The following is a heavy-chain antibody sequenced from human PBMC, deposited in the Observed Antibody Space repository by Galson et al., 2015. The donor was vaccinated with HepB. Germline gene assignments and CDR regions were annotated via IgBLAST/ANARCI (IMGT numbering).Heavy chain of an antibody. CDR3: ATSGNYYAFDI. CDR2: FDPEDGET. J-gene: IGHJ3*02. CDR1: GYTLTELS. V-gene: IGHV1-24*01. D-gene: IGHD1-26*01. Sequence: SVKVSCKVSGYTLTELSMHWVRQAPRKGLEWMGGFDPEDGETIYAQKFQGRVTMTEDTSTDTVYVELSSLRSEDTAVYYCATSGNYYAFDIWGQGTMVTVSS.